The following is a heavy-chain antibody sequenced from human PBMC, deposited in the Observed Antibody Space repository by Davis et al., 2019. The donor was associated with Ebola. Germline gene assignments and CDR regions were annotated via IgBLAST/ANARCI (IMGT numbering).Heavy chain of an antibody. CDR1: GYSFTSYW. V-gene: IGHV5-51*01. CDR2: IYPGDSDT. CDR3: ARQGPVGAIAPFDY. D-gene: IGHD1-26*01. Sequence: KVSRKGSGYSFTSYWIGWVRQMPGKGLEWMGIIYPGDSDTRYSPSFQGQVTIPADKSISTAYLQWSGLKASDTAMYYCARQGPVGAIAPFDYWGQGTLVTVSS. J-gene: IGHJ4*02.